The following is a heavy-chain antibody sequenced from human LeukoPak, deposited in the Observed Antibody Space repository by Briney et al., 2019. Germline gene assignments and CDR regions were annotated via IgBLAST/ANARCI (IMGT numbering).Heavy chain of an antibody. D-gene: IGHD2-15*01. CDR3: AREAPGYRSGGSCYSADYYYYGMDV. J-gene: IGHJ6*02. V-gene: IGHV1-2*02. CDR2: INPNSGGT. Sequence: ASVKVSCKASGYTFTGYYMHWVRQAPGKGLEWMGWINPNSGGTNYAQKFQGRVTMTRDTSISTAYMELSRLRSDDTAVYYCAREAPGYRSGGSCYSADYYYYGMDVWGQGTTVTVSS. CDR1: GYTFTGYY.